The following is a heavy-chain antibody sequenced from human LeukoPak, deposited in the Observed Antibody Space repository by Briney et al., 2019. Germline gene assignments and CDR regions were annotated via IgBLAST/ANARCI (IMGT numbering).Heavy chain of an antibody. D-gene: IGHD6-19*01. CDR1: GFTFSGYD. CDR3: ARDLTVAGPIDC. J-gene: IGHJ4*02. CDR2: ISTSGNTI. Sequence: GGSLRLSCAASGFTFSGYDMNWVRQAPGKGLEWISYISTSGNTIYYADSVKGRFTISRDNAQSSLHLQMNRLRAEDTAIYYCARDLTVAGPIDCWGQGTLVTVSS. V-gene: IGHV3-48*03.